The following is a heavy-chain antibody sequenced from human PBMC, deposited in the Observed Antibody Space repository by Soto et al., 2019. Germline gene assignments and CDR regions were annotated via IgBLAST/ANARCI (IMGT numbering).Heavy chain of an antibody. V-gene: IGHV3-33*01. CDR2: IWFDGSKK. D-gene: IGHD4-17*01. CDR1: GFTFRSYG. Sequence: QMQLVESGGGVVQPGRSLRLSCAASGFTFRSYGIHWVRQAPGKGLEWVALIWFDGSKKYYVDSVKGRFAVSRDNSKNTLYLQMNSRRVEDTAVYYCARDRLVPYGDAMDVWGQGTTVTVSS. CDR3: ARDRLVPYGDAMDV. J-gene: IGHJ6*02.